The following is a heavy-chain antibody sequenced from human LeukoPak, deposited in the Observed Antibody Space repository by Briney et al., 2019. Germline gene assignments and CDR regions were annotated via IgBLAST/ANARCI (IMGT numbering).Heavy chain of an antibody. V-gene: IGHV4-59*02. D-gene: IGHD1-26*01. CDR1: SGSVSYYY. CDR3: ARDGKISPYSGMDV. J-gene: IGHJ6*02. Sequence: SETLSLTCTVSSGSVSYYYWSWIRHTPGKGLEWIGYIYYSGSTDYNPSLKSRVTISIDTSNNQFSLELTSVTAADTAVYYCARDGKISPYSGMDVWGQGITVTVSS. CDR2: IYYSGST.